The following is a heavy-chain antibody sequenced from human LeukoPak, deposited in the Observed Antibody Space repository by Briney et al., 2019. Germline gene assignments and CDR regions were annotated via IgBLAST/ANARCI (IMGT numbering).Heavy chain of an antibody. V-gene: IGHV5-51*01. J-gene: IGHJ4*02. CDR2: IYPSDSDT. CDR1: GYSFTSYW. Sequence: GESLKISCKGSGYSFTSYWISWGRQLPGKGLEWMGIIYPSDSDTRNSPSFQSDVTISADKSISTAYLQWCSLKASDTAMYYCARRDSSGYYYFGYWGQGTLVTVSS. D-gene: IGHD3-22*01. CDR3: ARRDSSGYYYFGY.